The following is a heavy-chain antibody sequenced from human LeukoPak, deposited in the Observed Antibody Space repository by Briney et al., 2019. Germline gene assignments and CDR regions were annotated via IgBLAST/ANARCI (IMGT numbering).Heavy chain of an antibody. D-gene: IGHD3/OR15-3a*01. J-gene: IGHJ4*02. Sequence: TGGSLRLSCEASRFTYVSYAITWVRQAPGKGLEWGSSIGGSGATTYYADSVKGRFTVSADNSKNTLYLQMNSLRAEDTAVYYCAFIPVGGLVISNSDYWGQGTQVTVSS. V-gene: IGHV3-23*01. CDR1: RFTYVSYA. CDR3: AFIPVGGLVISNSDY. CDR2: IGGSGATT.